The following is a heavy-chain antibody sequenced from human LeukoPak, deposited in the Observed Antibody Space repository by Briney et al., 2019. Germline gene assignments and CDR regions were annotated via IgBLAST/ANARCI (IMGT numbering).Heavy chain of an antibody. J-gene: IGHJ4*02. CDR2: IDPADSDS. CDR3: ARLIGAFSESSGYSDY. D-gene: IGHD3-22*01. V-gene: IGHV5-51*01. Sequence: GESLQISFQGSGYRFSSFWLGWVRPIPGKGLEWMGLIDPADSDSRYSPSFQGQVIFSVDKSTKTAYLQWSSLKASDTAMYYCARLIGAFSESSGYSDYWGQGTLVTVSS. CDR1: GYRFSSFW.